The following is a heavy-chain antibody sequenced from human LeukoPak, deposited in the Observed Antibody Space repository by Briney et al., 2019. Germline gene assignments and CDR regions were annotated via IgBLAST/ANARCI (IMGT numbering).Heavy chain of an antibody. J-gene: IGHJ4*02. V-gene: IGHV3-74*01. CDR3: ARVGYCSSTSWYVGHD. Sequence: PGGSLRLSCAASGFTFSSYWMHWVRQAPGKGLVWVSSINSDGSSTSYADSVKGRFTISRDNAKNTLYLQMNSLRAEDTAVYYCARVGYCSSTSWYVGHDWGQGTLVTVSS. D-gene: IGHD2-2*01. CDR2: INSDGSST. CDR1: GFTFSSYW.